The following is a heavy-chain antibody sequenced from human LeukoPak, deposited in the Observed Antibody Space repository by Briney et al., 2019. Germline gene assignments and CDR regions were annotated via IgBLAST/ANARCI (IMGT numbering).Heavy chain of an antibody. CDR2: TYHWSKWFN. J-gene: IGHJ4*02. CDR1: GDSVTSGI. V-gene: IGHV6-1*01. D-gene: IGHD3-22*01. Sequence: SQTLSLTCAISGDSVTSGIWNWIRQSPSRGLEWLGRTYHWSKWFNDYAVSVESRMTINADTSRNQFSLQLNSVTPEDTAVYYCARGGFAYYYDSSGYYYFDYWGQGTLVTVSS. CDR3: ARGGFAYYYDSSGYYYFDY.